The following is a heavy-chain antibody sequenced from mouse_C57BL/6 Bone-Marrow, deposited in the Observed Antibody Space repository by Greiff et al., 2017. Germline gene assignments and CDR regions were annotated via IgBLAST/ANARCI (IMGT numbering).Heavy chain of an antibody. D-gene: IGHD2-5*01. CDR2: IYPSDSET. J-gene: IGHJ3*01. CDR1: GNTFTSYW. Sequence: VQLQQPGAELVRPGSSVKLSCKASGNTFTSYWMDWVKQRPGQGLEWIGNIYPSDSETHYNQKFKDKATLTVDKSSSTAYMQLSSLTSEDSAVXYCAIKDYSKGVFAYWGQGTLVTVSA. CDR3: AIKDYSKGVFAY. V-gene: IGHV1-61*01.